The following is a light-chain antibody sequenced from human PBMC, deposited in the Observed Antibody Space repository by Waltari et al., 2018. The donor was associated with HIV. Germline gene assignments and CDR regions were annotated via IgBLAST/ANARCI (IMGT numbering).Light chain of an antibody. V-gene: IGLV1-36*01. CDR1: SSNIGTTT. J-gene: IGLJ1*01. Sequence: QSVLTQPPSVSEAPRQRVTISCSGSSSNIGTTTVNWYQQVPGKPPKLLIYYDDLLASGVSDRFSASKSGTSASLAIRGLQSEDEADYYCAAWDDSLNGYVFGSGTKVTVL. CDR2: YDD. CDR3: AAWDDSLNGYV.